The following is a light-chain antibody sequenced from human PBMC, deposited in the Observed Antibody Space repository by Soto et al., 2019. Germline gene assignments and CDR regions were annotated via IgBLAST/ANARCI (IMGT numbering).Light chain of an antibody. V-gene: IGKV3-20*01. Sequence: EIVLTQSPGTLSLSPGERATLSCRASQSGSVNSLPWYQQKGGKAPRLLIYPASTRATGVQDRFGGSGSGTDFALTISRLEADDFAVYYCQPYGGSPFTFGPGNKVDI. CDR1: QSGSVNS. J-gene: IGKJ3*01. CDR2: PAS. CDR3: QPYGGSPFT.